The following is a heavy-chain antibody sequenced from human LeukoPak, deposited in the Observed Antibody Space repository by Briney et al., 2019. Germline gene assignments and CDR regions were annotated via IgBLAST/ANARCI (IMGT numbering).Heavy chain of an antibody. V-gene: IGHV3-23*01. Sequence: GGSLRLSCAASGFTFSSYAMSWVRQAPGKGLEWVSAISGSGGSTYYADSVKGRFTISRDNSKNTLYLQMNSLRAEDTAIYYCAKARSGWVVAASDYWGQGTLVTVSS. D-gene: IGHD2-15*01. J-gene: IGHJ4*02. CDR3: AKARSGWVVAASDY. CDR2: ISGSGGST. CDR1: GFTFSSYA.